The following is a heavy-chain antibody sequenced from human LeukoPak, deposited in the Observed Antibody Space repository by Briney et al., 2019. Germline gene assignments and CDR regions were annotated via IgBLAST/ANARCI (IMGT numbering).Heavy chain of an antibody. J-gene: IGHJ4*02. V-gene: IGHV3-30*02. Sequence: GGSLRLSCVASGSTFSSYGMHWVRQAPGKGLEWVAFIRYDGSNKYYADSVKGRFTISRDNSKNTLYLQMNSLRAEDTAVYYCAKDFSPHDYGGSAFDYWGQGTLVTVSS. CDR2: IRYDGSNK. CDR3: AKDFSPHDYGGSAFDY. CDR1: GSTFSSYG. D-gene: IGHD4-23*01.